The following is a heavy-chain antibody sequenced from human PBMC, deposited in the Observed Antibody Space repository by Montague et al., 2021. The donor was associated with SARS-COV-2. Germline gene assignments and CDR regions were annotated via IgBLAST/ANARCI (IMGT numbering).Heavy chain of an antibody. J-gene: IGHJ3*02. CDR1: GGSISSYY. CDR2: IYYSGST. D-gene: IGHD3-3*01. Sequence: SETLSLTCTVSGGSISSYYWSWIRQPPGKGLEWIGYIYYSGSTNYNPSLKSRVTISVDTSKNQFSLKLSSVTAADTAVYYCARVRGNTIFRVVIISAFDIWGQGTMVTVSS. V-gene: IGHV4-59*01. CDR3: ARVRGNTIFRVVIISAFDI.